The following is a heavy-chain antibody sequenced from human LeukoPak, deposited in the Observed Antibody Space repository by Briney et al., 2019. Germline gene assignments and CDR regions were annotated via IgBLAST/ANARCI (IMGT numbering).Heavy chain of an antibody. J-gene: IGHJ6*02. CDR2: IIPIFGTA. Sequence: SVKVSCKVSGYTLTELSMHWVRQAPGKGLEWMGGIIPIFGTANYAQKFQGRVTITADESTSTTYMELSSLRSEDTAVYYCAGTDTVTTEYYYYGMDVWGQGTTVTVSS. CDR1: GYTLTELS. CDR3: AGTDTVTTEYYYYGMDV. V-gene: IGHV1-69*13. D-gene: IGHD4-17*01.